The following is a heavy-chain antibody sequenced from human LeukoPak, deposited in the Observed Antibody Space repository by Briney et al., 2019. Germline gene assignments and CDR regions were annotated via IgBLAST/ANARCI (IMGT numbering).Heavy chain of an antibody. CDR2: FYNSGST. V-gene: IGHV4-59*12. Sequence: SETLSLTCTVSGGSISSYYWNWIRQPPGKRLEWIGYFYNSGSTNYNPSLKGRVTISVDTSKNQFSLELSSVTAADTAVYYCARLWGSGSYRYYYYYMDVWGKGTTVTISS. J-gene: IGHJ6*03. D-gene: IGHD3-10*01. CDR1: GGSISSYY. CDR3: ARLWGSGSYRYYYYYMDV.